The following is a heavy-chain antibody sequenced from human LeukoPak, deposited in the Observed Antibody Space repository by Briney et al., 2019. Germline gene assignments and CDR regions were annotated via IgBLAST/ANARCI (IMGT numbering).Heavy chain of an antibody. CDR3: ARDGRYYYDSSGYYLDY. CDR1: GFTFSSYA. V-gene: IGHV3-30*04. J-gene: IGHJ4*02. D-gene: IGHD3-22*01. CDR2: ISYDGSNK. Sequence: PGGSLRLSCAASGFTFSSYAMHWVRQAPGKGLEWVAVISYDGSNKYYADSVKGRFTISRDNSKNTLYLQMNSLRAEDTAVYYCARDGRYYYDSSGYYLDYWGQGTLVTVSS.